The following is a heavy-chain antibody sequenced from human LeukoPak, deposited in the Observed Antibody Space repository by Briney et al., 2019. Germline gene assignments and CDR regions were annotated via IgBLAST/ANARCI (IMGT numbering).Heavy chain of an antibody. CDR3: ARPICCGDASRRVPGVYCFDS. D-gene: IGHD2-21*01. V-gene: IGHV3-23*01. Sequence: GGSLRLSCAASGFSFSAYAMNWVRQAPGKGLEWVSGISRSGETTYYTDSVKGRFTISRDNSKNTLYLQMSSLRAEDTAVYYCARPICCGDASRRVPGVYCFDSWGQGIPVTVSS. CDR1: GFSFSAYA. CDR2: ISRSGETT. J-gene: IGHJ4*02.